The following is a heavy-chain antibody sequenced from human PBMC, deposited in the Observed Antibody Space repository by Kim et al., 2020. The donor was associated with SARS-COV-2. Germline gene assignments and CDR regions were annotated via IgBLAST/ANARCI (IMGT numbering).Heavy chain of an antibody. V-gene: IGHV3-30*18. CDR3: AKGQVSSWPRDYYYYYG. CDR2: ISYDGSNK. J-gene: IGHJ6*01. CDR1: GFTFSSYG. Sequence: GGSLRLSCAASGFTFSSYGMHWVRQAPGKGLEWVAVISYDGSNKYYADSVKGRFTISRDNSKNTLYLQMNSLRAEDTAVYYCAKGQVSSWPRDYYYYYG. D-gene: IGHD6-13*01.